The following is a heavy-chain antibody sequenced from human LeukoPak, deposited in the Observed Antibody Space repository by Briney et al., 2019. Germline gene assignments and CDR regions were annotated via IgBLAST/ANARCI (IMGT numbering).Heavy chain of an antibody. Sequence: PSETLSLTCTVSGGSVSSGSYYWSWIRQSPGKRLEWIGYIYYSGSTNYNPSLKSRVTISVDTSKNQFSLKLSSVTAADTAVYYCARYVGATSFDYWGQGTLVTVSS. CDR2: IYYSGST. D-gene: IGHD1-26*01. CDR1: GGSVSSGSYY. J-gene: IGHJ4*02. V-gene: IGHV4-61*01. CDR3: ARYVGATSFDY.